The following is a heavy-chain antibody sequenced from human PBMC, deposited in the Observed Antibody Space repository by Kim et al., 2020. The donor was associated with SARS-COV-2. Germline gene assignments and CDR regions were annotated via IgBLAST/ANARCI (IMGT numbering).Heavy chain of an antibody. CDR2: INPNSGGT. Sequence: ASVKVSCKASGYTFTGYYMHWVRQAPGQGLEWMGRINPNSGGTNYAQKFQGRVTMTRDTSISTAYMELSRLRSDDTAVYYCAGERMVGATTVLPIDYWGQGTLVTVSS. CDR3: AGERMVGATTVLPIDY. J-gene: IGHJ4*02. CDR1: GYTFTGYY. V-gene: IGHV1-2*06. D-gene: IGHD1-26*01.